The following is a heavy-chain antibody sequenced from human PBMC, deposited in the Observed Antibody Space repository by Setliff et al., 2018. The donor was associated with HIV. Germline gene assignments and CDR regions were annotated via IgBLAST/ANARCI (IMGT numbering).Heavy chain of an antibody. CDR3: ARGAWGIATTGSAYYMDV. CDR2: IYTRGST. CDR1: GGSISRYY. D-gene: IGHD6-13*01. J-gene: IGHJ6*03. Sequence: SETLSLTCTVSGGSISRYYWSWIRQAAGKGLEWIGRIYTRGSTNYNPSLKSRVTISIDTSKNQFSLKKTSVTAADTAVYFCARGAWGIATTGSAYYMDVWGKGTTVTVSS. V-gene: IGHV4-4*07.